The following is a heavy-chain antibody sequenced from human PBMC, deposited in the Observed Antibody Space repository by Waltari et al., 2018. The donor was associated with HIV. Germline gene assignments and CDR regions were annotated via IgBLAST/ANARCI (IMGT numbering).Heavy chain of an antibody. CDR3: ARHRSPSYSVMVVVKGSYDY. CDR1: GYTFSNYY. Sequence: QVQLVQSGAEVKKPGASVKVSCKASGYTFSNYYIHWMRHAPGHGLEWMGIINPGGGSASYAEKFEGRVTMTRDTSANTLYMELRSLTSEDTAVYYCARHRSPSYSVMVVVKGSYDYWGQGTLVTVSS. J-gene: IGHJ4*02. CDR2: INPGGGSA. V-gene: IGHV1-46*01. D-gene: IGHD2-15*01.